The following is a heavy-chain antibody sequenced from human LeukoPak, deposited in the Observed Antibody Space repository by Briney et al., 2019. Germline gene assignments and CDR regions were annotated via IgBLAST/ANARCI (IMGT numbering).Heavy chain of an antibody. CDR1: GFTFSSYG. D-gene: IGHD2-2*02. J-gene: IGHJ5*02. CDR3: AREGCSSSSCYIVNWFDP. CDR2: IWYDGSNK. V-gene: IGHV3-33*01. Sequence: PGGSLRLSCAASGFTFSSYGMHWVRQAPGKGLEWVAVIWYDGSNKYYADSVKGRFTISRDNSKNTLNLQMNSLRAEDTAVYYCAREGCSSSSCYIVNWFDPWGQGTLVTVSS.